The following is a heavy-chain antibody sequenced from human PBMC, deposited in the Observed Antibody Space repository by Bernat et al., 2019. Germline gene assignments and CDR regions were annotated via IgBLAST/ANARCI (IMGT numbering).Heavy chain of an antibody. CDR3: VRVTDY. V-gene: IGHV3-7*03. CDR1: GFNFRSSW. J-gene: IGHJ4*02. Sequence: EVQLVESGGDLVQPGGSLTLSCAASGFNFRSSWMRWIRQAPGKGLEWVANIKGDGSETYYVDAVKGRFTISRDNTKNSMFLQMNSLRAEDTALYYCVRVTDYWRQPTLVTLSS. D-gene: IGHD4-17*01. CDR2: IKGDGSET.